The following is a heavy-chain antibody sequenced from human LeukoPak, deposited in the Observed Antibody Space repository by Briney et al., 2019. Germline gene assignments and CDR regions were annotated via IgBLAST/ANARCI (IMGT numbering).Heavy chain of an antibody. J-gene: IGHJ4*02. CDR2: IKQDGSEK. CDR1: GFTFSNYA. CDR3: AREVINYYDSSGYYDY. V-gene: IGHV3-7*01. Sequence: GGSLRLSCAASGFTFSNYAMTWVRQAPGKGLEWVANIKQDGSEKYYVDSVKGRFTISRDNAKNSLYLQMNSLRAEDTAVYYCAREVINYYDSSGYYDYWGQGTLVTVSS. D-gene: IGHD3-22*01.